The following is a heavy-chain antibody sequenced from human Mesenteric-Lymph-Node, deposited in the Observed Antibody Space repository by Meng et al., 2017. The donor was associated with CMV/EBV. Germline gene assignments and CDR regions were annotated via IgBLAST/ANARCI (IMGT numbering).Heavy chain of an antibody. CDR1: GYTFTDSF. CDR3: ATERGRELYYDSSGYLAV. V-gene: IGHV1-2*02. D-gene: IGHD3-22*01. Sequence: GESLKISCKASGYTFTDSFIHWVRQAPGQGLEWMGWINPKSGGTYYAQNFQGRVTVTRDTSISTAYMELNRLTSDDTAGYYCATERGRELYYDSSGYLAVWGQGTLVTVSS. CDR2: INPKSGGT. J-gene: IGHJ4*02.